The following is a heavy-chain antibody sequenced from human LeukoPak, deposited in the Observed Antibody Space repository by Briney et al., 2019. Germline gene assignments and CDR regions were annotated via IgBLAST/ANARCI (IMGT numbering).Heavy chain of an antibody. CDR1: GFTFASYA. CDR3: AKAPFGTTFRYFDY. CDR2: ISGTGAST. J-gene: IGHJ4*02. D-gene: IGHD1-1*01. V-gene: IGHV3-23*01. Sequence: GGSLRLSCAASGFTFASYAMSWVRQAPGKGLEWVSAISGTGASTYYADSVKGRFTISRDNSKNTLYLQMNSLRAEDTAVYYCAKAPFGTTFRYFDYWGQGALVTVSS.